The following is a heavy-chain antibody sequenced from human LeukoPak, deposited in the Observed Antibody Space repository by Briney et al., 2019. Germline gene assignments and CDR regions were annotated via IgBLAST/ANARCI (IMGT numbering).Heavy chain of an antibody. CDR2: ISGSGGST. CDR3: ARAPGVVVPAAKVRYYYYGMDV. D-gene: IGHD2-2*01. Sequence: GGSLRLSCAASGFTFSSYAMSWVRQAPGKGLEWVSAISGSGGSTYYADSVKGRFTISRDNAKNSLYLQMNSLRAEDTAVYYCARAPGVVVPAAKVRYYYYGMDVWGQGTTVTVSS. CDR1: GFTFSSYA. J-gene: IGHJ6*02. V-gene: IGHV3-23*01.